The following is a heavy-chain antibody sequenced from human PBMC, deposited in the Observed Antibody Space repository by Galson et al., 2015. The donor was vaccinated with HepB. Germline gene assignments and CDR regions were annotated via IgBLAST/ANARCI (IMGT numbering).Heavy chain of an antibody. Sequence: SLRLSCAASGFTFSSYEMNWVRQAPGKGLEWVSYISTSGSTIYYADSVKGRFTISRDNAKNSLYLQMNSLRAEDTAVYYCARDPWGELDKYCFDYWGQGTLVTVSS. CDR2: ISTSGSTI. CDR1: GFTFSSYE. J-gene: IGHJ4*02. D-gene: IGHD3-16*01. V-gene: IGHV3-48*03. CDR3: ARDPWGELDKYCFDY.